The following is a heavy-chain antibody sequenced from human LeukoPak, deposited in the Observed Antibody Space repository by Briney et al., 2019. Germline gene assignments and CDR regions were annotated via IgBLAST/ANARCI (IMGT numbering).Heavy chain of an antibody. V-gene: IGHV1-46*01. Sequence: ASVKVSCKASGGTFSSYAISWVRQAPGQGLEWMGMINPSGDYTNYAQKFQGRVTMTRDTSTSTVYMELSSLRSEDTAVYYCARESPHDILTSIDYWGQGTLVTVSS. CDR3: ARESPHDILTSIDY. CDR1: GGTFSSYA. CDR2: INPSGDYT. J-gene: IGHJ4*02. D-gene: IGHD3-9*01.